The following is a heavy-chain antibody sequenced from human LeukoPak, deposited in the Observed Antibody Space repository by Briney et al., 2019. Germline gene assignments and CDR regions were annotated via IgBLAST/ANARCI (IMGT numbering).Heavy chain of an antibody. Sequence: ASVKVSCKASGYTFTSYGISWVRQAPGQGLEWMGWISAYNGDTNYAQKLQGRVTMTTDTSTSTAYMELRSLRSDDTAVYYCARTGTYSGNNWFDPWGQGTLVTVSS. CDR1: GYTFTSYG. CDR3: ARTGTYSGNNWFDP. J-gene: IGHJ5*02. D-gene: IGHD6-13*01. CDR2: ISAYNGDT. V-gene: IGHV1-18*01.